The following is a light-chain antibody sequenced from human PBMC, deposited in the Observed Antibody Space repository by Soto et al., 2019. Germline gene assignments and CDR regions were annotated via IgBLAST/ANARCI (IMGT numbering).Light chain of an antibody. CDR1: QSVSSSY. J-gene: IGKJ2*01. CDR2: GAS. V-gene: IGKV3-20*01. CDR3: QQYGSSPYT. Sequence: EIVLTQSPGTLSLSPGERATLSCRASQSVSSSYLAWYQQKPGQAPRLLIYGASSRATGIPDRFSGSGSGTDFTRTISRLEPVDFAVYYCQQYGSSPYTFGQGTKLEIK.